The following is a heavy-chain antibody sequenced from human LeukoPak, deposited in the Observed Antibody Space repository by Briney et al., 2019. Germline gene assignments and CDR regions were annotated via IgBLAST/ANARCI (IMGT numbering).Heavy chain of an antibody. J-gene: IGHJ1*01. CDR1: GFTFSSYA. V-gene: IGHV3-30-3*02. D-gene: IGHD1-1*01. CDR2: ISYDGSNK. CDR3: AKHGGTTGTTRYFHH. Sequence: PGGSLRLSCAASGFTFSSYAMHWVRQAPGKGLEWVAVISYDGSNKYYADSVKGRFTISRDNSKNTLYLQMNSLRAEDTAVYYCAKHGGTTGTTRYFHHWGQGTLVTVSS.